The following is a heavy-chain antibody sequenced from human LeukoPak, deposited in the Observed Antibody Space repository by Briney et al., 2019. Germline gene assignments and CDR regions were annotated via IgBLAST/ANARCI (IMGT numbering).Heavy chain of an antibody. CDR1: GGSLSGYY. CDR2: INHSGST. J-gene: IGHJ4*02. D-gene: IGHD6-6*01. CDR3: ARRTVRSIAARPNFDY. V-gene: IGHV4-34*01. Sequence: SETLSLTCAVYGGSLSGYYWSWIRQPPGKGLEWIGEINHSGSTNYNPSLKSRVTISVDTSKNQFSLKLSSVTAADTAVYYCARRTVRSIAARPNFDYWGQGTLVTVSS.